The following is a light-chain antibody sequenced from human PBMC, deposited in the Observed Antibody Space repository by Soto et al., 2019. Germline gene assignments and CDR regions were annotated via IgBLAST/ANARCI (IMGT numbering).Light chain of an antibody. V-gene: IGKV3-20*01. CDR3: QQYGSSSWT. Sequence: EILFTQSPGTLSLSPGERGTLSCRASQSVNKNYLAWYQQKRGQAPRVLIYGASHRDTGIPDRFSGSGSGTDFTLTISSLEPEDFAVYYCQQYGSSSWTFGQGTKVDIK. CDR2: GAS. CDR1: QSVNKNY. J-gene: IGKJ1*01.